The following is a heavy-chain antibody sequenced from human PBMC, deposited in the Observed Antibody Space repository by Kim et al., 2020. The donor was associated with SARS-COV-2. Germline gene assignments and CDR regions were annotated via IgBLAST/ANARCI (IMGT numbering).Heavy chain of an antibody. CDR3: ARDGYSYGRVDY. J-gene: IGHJ4*01. CDR2: ISSSSSYI. D-gene: IGHD5-18*01. V-gene: IGHV3-21*01. Sequence: GGSLRLSCAASGFTFSSYSMNWVRPAPGKGLEWVSSISSSSSYIYYADSVKGRFTISRDNAKNSLYLQMNSLRAEDTAVYYCARDGYSYGRVDYWGHGTLVTVSA. CDR1: GFTFSSYS.